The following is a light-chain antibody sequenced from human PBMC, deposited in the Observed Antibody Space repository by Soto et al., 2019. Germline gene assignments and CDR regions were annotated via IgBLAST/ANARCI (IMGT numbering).Light chain of an antibody. CDR3: SSYTSSNTPNV. CDR1: SSDVGGSTY. Sequence: QSVLTQPASVSGSPGQSITISCTGTSSDVGGSTYVSWYQQHPGKGPQLIIYEVSNRPSGVSDRFSGSKSGNTASLSISGLQPEDEADYYYSSYTSSNTPNVFGTGTKVTVL. J-gene: IGLJ1*01. V-gene: IGLV2-14*01. CDR2: EVS.